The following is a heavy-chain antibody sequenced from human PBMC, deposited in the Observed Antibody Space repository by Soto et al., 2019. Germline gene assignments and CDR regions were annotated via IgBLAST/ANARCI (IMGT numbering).Heavy chain of an antibody. J-gene: IGHJ6*03. CDR3: ERVAGFGYGNNMDV. D-gene: IGHD5-12*01. CDR1: GFTFSSYG. V-gene: IGHV3-33*01. Sequence: QVQLVESGGGVVQPGRSLRLSCAASGFTFSSYGMHWVRQAPGKGLEWVAVIWYDGSSKYYADSVKGRFTISRDNSKKPLYRQMNSLRAEYTAVYYCERVAGFGYGNNMDVWGKGTTVTVSS. CDR2: IWYDGSSK.